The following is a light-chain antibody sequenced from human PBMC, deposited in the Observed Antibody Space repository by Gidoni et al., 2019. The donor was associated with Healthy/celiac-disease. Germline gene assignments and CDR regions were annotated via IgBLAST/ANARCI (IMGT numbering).Light chain of an antibody. CDR1: QSISSY. Sequence: DLQMTQSPSSLAASVGDRVTITCRASQSISSYLNWYQQKPGTAPKLLIYAASSLQSGVPSRFSGSGSGTDFTLTISSLQPEYFATYDCQQSYSTPWTFGQGTKVEIK. V-gene: IGKV1-39*01. CDR2: AAS. CDR3: QQSYSTPWT. J-gene: IGKJ1*01.